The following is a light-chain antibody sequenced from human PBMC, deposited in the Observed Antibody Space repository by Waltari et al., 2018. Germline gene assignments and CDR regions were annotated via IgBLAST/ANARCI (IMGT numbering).Light chain of an antibody. Sequence: QSALTQPASVSGSPGQSITISCTGTSSDVGFYDFVSWFQQHPGKAPTVMIYKVNNRPSGVSNRFSGSKSATTASLTISGLQAEDEADYYCSSYTRRSYWVFGGGTQLTVL. V-gene: IGLV2-14*01. CDR3: SSYTRRSYWV. J-gene: IGLJ3*02. CDR2: KVN. CDR1: SSDVGFYDF.